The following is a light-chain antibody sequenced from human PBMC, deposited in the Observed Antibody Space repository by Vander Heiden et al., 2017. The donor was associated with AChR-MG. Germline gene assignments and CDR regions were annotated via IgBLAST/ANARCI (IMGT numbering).Light chain of an antibody. CDR1: SSDVGGYNY. V-gene: IGLV2-11*01. Sequence: QSALTPPRSVSGSPGQTVTISCTGTSSDVGGYNYVSWYQQHPCKAPKLIIYDVSKRPSGVPDRFSGSKSGNTASLTISGLQAEDEADYYCCSYAGSYFYVVFGGGTKLTVL. J-gene: IGLJ2*01. CDR2: DVS. CDR3: CSYAGSYFYVV.